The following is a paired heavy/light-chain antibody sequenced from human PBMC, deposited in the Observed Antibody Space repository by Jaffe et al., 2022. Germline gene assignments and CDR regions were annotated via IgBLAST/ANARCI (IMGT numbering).Heavy chain of an antibody. J-gene: IGHJ4*02. CDR2: IQYNGKTN. Sequence: QVQLVESGGGVVQPGGSLRLSCATSGFTFSSFGMHWVRQAPGKGLEWVAFIQYNGKTNYFVDYVRGRFTISRDTSKNTLYLQVDSLRPEDTAVYYCARDHGGYCSSTSCSLPYYFDSWGQGTLVTVSS. CDR3: ARDHGGYCSSTSCSLPYYFDS. D-gene: IGHD2-2*01. V-gene: IGHV3-30*02. CDR1: GFTFSSFG.
Light chain of an antibody. CDR1: SSNIGNNY. CDR2: DNN. J-gene: IGLJ3*02. CDR3: GAWDSSLSVWV. Sequence: QSVLTQPPSVSAAPGQRVTISCSGSSSNIGNNYVSWYRQLPGTAPKLLIYDNNKRPSGIPDRFSGSKSGTSATLGITGLQTGDGADYYCGAWDSSLSVWVFGGGTKLTVL. V-gene: IGLV1-51*01.